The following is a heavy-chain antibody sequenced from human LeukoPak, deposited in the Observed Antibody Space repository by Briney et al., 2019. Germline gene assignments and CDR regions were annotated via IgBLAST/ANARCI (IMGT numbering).Heavy chain of an antibody. J-gene: IGHJ4*02. CDR2: ITHSGFT. Sequence: SETLSLTCNVSGGSISRYYWSWIRQPPGQGLEWSGYITHSGFTSYNPSLKGRVTISVDTSKNQFSLRLTSVTAADTAVYYCARNYADVGGFFSYYFQFWGMGALVTVSS. V-gene: IGHV4-59*08. CDR3: ARNYADVGGFFSYYFQF. D-gene: IGHD2-15*01. CDR1: GGSISRYY.